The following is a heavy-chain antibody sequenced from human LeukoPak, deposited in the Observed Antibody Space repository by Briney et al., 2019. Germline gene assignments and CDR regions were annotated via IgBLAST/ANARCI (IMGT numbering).Heavy chain of an antibody. CDR3: ARHKGFGNSNWFDP. D-gene: IGHD4-23*01. CDR1: GGSLSGYY. Sequence: SETLSLTCTVYGGSLSGYYWSWIRQPPGKGLEWIGEINHSGNSNYNPSLKSRVTISVDTSKNQFSLKLNSVTAADTAVYYCARHKGFGNSNWFDPWGQGTLVTVSS. J-gene: IGHJ5*02. CDR2: INHSGNS. V-gene: IGHV4-34*01.